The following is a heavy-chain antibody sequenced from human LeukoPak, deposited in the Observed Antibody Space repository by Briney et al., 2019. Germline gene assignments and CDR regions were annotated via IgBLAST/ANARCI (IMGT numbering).Heavy chain of an antibody. J-gene: IGHJ6*02. CDR1: GGSISSGGYY. V-gene: IGHV4-30-2*01. Sequence: SQTLSLTCAVSGGSISSGGYYWSWIRQPPGKGLEWIGYIYHSGSTYYNPSLKSRVTISVDRSKNQFSLKLSSVTAADTAVYYCARGRRRGYSYGLYYYYYGMDVWGQGTTVTVSS. CDR2: IYHSGST. CDR3: ARGRRRGYSYGLYYYYYGMDV. D-gene: IGHD5-18*01.